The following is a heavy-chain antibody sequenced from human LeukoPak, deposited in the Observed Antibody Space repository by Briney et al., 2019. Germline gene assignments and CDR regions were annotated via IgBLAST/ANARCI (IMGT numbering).Heavy chain of an antibody. CDR2: VFYSGRT. J-gene: IGHJ4*02. D-gene: IGHD2-2*01. V-gene: IGHV4-39*01. CDR1: GGSISSVYYY. Sequence: PSETLSLTCTVSGGSISSVYYYWGWIRQPPGKGLEWIGKVFYSGRTYYNPSLRSRVTISADTSKNQFSLRLTSVTAADTAVYYCASLHLDHSSNGPKFDNWGRGTLVAV. CDR3: ASLHLDHSSNGPKFDN.